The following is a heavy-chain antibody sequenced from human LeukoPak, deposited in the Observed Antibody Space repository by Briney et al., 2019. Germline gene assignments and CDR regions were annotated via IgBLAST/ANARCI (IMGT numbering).Heavy chain of an antibody. CDR2: ISSSGSTI. CDR1: GFIFSSYE. J-gene: IGHJ4*02. CDR3: TRDDSYGLDY. Sequence: GGSLRLSCAASGFIFSSYEMNWVRQAPGKGLEWVSYISSSGSTIYYADSVKGRFTISRDNAKNSLYLQMNSLRAEDTAVYYCTRDDSYGLDYWGQGTLVTVSS. D-gene: IGHD5-18*01. V-gene: IGHV3-48*03.